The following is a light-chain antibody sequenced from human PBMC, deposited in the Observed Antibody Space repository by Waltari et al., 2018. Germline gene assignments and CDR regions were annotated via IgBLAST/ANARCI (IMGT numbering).Light chain of an antibody. CDR1: QSVRSNH. J-gene: IGKJ1*01. CDR2: AAS. V-gene: IGKV3-20*01. CDR3: QQYGSSPWT. Sequence: EIVVTQSPGILSLSPGERATLSCRASQSVRSNHLAWYQQKPGQAPRLLFYAASSRAAGVPDRFSGSGSGTDFILTISRLEPEDFAMYYCQQYGSSPWTFGQGTKVEI.